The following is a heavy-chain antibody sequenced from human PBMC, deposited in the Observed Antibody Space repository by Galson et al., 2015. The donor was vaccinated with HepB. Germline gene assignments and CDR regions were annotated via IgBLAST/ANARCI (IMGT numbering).Heavy chain of an antibody. D-gene: IGHD4-17*01. CDR2: ISGSGGST. CDR1: GFTFSSYA. J-gene: IGHJ6*02. Sequence: SLRLSCAASGFTFSSYAMSWVRQAPGKGLEWVSDISGSGGSTYYADSVKGRFTISRDNSKNTLYLQMNSLRAEDTAVYYCAKVDGDHYYYYYGMDVRGQGTTVTVSS. CDR3: AKVDGDHYYYYYGMDV. V-gene: IGHV3-23*01.